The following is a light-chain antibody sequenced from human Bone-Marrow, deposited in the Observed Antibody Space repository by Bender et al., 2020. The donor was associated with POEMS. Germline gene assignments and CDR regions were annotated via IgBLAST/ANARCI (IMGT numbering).Light chain of an antibody. V-gene: IGLV1-44*01. J-gene: IGLJ3*02. Sequence: QSVLTQPPSASGTPGQRVTISCSGSSSNIGTNPVNWYQQLPGTAPKLLIYINNQRPSGVPDRFSGSKSGTSASLASSGLQSEDEADYYCAAWEDSLNGWVFGGGTKLTVL. CDR2: INN. CDR3: AAWEDSLNGWV. CDR1: SSNIGTNP.